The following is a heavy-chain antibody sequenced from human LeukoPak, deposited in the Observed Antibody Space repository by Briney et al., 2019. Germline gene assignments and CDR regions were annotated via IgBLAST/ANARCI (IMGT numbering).Heavy chain of an antibody. CDR1: GFTVNNNY. D-gene: IGHD4-23*01. V-gene: IGHV3-53*01. J-gene: IGHJ4*02. CDR2: IYSSGST. Sequence: GGSLRLSCAASGFTVNNNYMSWVRQAPGKGLEWVALIYSSGSTYYADSVKGRFTISRDNSKNTLDLQMNSLKAEDTAVYYCAKSRLVVTAFDYWGQGTLVTVSS. CDR3: AKSRLVVTAFDY.